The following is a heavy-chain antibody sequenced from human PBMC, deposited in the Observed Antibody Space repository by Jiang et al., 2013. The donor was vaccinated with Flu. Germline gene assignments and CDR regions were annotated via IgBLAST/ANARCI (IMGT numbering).Heavy chain of an antibody. J-gene: IGHJ3*02. D-gene: IGHD1-26*01. Sequence: AISSNGGSTYYANSVKGRFTISRDNSKNTLYLQMGSLRAEDMAVYYCASGIVGAPFDIWGQGTMVTVSS. V-gene: IGHV3-64*01. CDR2: ISSNGGST. CDR3: ASGIVGAPFDI.